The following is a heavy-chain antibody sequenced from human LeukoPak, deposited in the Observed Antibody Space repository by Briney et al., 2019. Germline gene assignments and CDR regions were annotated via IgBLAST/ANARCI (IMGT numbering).Heavy chain of an antibody. CDR1: GYSISSGYY. CDR2: IYHSGST. Sequence: SETLSLTCTVSGYSISSGYYWGWIRQPPGKGLEWIGSIYHSGSTYYNPSLKSRVTISVDTSKNQFSLKLSSVTAADTAVYYCARHDDYVWGSYHPDAFDIWGQGTMVTVSS. V-gene: IGHV4-38-2*02. J-gene: IGHJ3*02. D-gene: IGHD3-16*02. CDR3: ARHDDYVWGSYHPDAFDI.